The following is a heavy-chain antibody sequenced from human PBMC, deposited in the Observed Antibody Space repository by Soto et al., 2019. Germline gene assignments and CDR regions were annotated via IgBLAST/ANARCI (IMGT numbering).Heavy chain of an antibody. D-gene: IGHD2-15*01. CDR2: ISYDGSNK. CDR3: AKDQRYCSGGSCPSAYNWNDEIDY. V-gene: IGHV3-30*18. J-gene: IGHJ4*02. CDR1: GFTFSNYG. Sequence: GGSLRLSCAASGFTFSNYGMHWVRQAPGKGLEWVAVISYDGSNKYYADSVKGRFTISRDNSKNTLYLQMNSLRAEDTAVYYCAKDQRYCSGGSCPSAYNWNDEIDYWGQGTLVTVSS.